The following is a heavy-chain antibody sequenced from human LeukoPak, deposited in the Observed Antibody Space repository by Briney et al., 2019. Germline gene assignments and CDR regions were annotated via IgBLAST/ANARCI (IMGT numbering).Heavy chain of an antibody. D-gene: IGHD3-10*01. Sequence: PSETLSLTCTVSGYSISSGYYWGWIRQPPGKGLEWIGSIYHSGSTYYNPSLKSRVTISVDTSKNQFSLNLTSVTAADTAVYYCAKTAKYYYGSETYFFFEEWGQGTLVTVSS. CDR1: GYSISSGYY. CDR2: IYHSGST. CDR3: AKTAKYYYGSETYFFFEE. V-gene: IGHV4-38-2*02. J-gene: IGHJ4*02.